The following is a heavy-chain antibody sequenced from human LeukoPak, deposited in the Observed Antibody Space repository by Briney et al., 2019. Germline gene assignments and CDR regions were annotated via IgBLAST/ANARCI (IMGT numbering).Heavy chain of an antibody. CDR2: MHSSGST. CDR1: GGSISSYY. CDR3: AILWFGESDFDY. J-gene: IGHJ4*02. Sequence: SETLSLTCTVSGGSISSYYWNWIRQPAGKGLEWIGRMHSSGSTYYNPSLKSRVTISVDTSKNQFSLKLSSVTAADTAVYYCAILWFGESDFDYWGQGTLVTVSS. V-gene: IGHV4-4*07. D-gene: IGHD3-10*01.